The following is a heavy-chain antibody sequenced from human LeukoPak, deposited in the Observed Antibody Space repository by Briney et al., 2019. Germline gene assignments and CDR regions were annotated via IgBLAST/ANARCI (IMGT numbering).Heavy chain of an antibody. CDR2: IYHSGST. Sequence: SETLSLTCAVSGGSISSSNWWSWVRPPPGKGLEWIGEIYHSGSTNYNPSLKSRVTISVDKSKNQFSLKLSSVTAADTAVYYCAREGAAAAPGAFDYWGQGTLVTVSS. V-gene: IGHV4-4*02. D-gene: IGHD6-13*01. CDR1: GGSISSSNW. CDR3: AREGAAAAPGAFDY. J-gene: IGHJ4*02.